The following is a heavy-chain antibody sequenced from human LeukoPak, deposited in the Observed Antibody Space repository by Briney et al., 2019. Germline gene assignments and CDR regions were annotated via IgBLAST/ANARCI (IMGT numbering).Heavy chain of an antibody. CDR3: ARGGDYDFWSGYSGFDY. V-gene: IGHV3-30-3*01. Sequence: GRSLRLSCAASGFTFSSYAMHWVRQAPGKGLEWVAVISYDGSNKYYADSVKGRFTISRDNSKNTLYLQMNSLRAEDTAVYYCARGGDYDFWSGYSGFDYWGQGTLVTVSS. D-gene: IGHD3-3*01. J-gene: IGHJ4*02. CDR2: ISYDGSNK. CDR1: GFTFSSYA.